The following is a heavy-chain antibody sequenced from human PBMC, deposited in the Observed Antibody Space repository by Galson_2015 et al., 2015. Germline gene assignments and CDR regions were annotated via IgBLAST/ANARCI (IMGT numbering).Heavy chain of an antibody. V-gene: IGHV4-31*03. CDR2: IYHTGST. CDR1: GASFSSGNYY. Sequence: TLSLTCSVSGASFSSGNYYWSWIRQHPGKGLEWIGYIYHTGSTYYNPSLRSRLVMSIDTSEKQFSLKLSSVTAADTAVYSCARGFGRGTYRPTSFDYWGQGILVTVSS. CDR3: ARGFGRGTYRPTSFDY. J-gene: IGHJ4*02. D-gene: IGHD3-16*02.